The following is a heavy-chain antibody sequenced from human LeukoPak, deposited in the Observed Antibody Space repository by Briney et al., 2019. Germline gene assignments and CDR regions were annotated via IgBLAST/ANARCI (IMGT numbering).Heavy chain of an antibody. CDR3: ARQYDFWSGYPPGY. D-gene: IGHD3-3*01. Sequence: SEALSLTCAVSGYSISSGDYWGWIRQPPGKGLEWFGIIYHSGSTYYNASLKSRVTISVDTSKNQFSLKLSSVTAADTAVYYCARQYDFWSGYPPGYWGQGTLVTVSS. CDR2: IYHSGST. CDR1: GYSISSGDY. J-gene: IGHJ4*02. V-gene: IGHV4-38-2*01.